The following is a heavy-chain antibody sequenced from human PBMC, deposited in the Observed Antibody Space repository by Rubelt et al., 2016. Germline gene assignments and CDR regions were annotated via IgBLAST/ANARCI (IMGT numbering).Heavy chain of an antibody. CDR1: VYTFTSYG. D-gene: IGHD4-11*01. CDR3: ARGARRYSMDPRNAFDI. CDR2: ISAYNGNT. V-gene: IGHV1-18*01. Sequence: QVQLVQSGAEVKKPGASVKVSCKASVYTFTSYGISWVRQAPGQGLEWLGWISAYNGNTNYAQKLTGRGTRTTDNSKSIAYMEWRGRRYDDTAVDYGARGARRYSMDPRNAFDIWGKGTMVTVSS. J-gene: IGHJ3*02.